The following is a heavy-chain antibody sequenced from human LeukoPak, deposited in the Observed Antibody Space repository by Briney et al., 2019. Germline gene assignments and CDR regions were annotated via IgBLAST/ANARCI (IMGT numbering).Heavy chain of an antibody. CDR1: GYSFTSDW. CDR3: ARLGDASGYFYGGP. J-gene: IGHJ5*02. D-gene: IGHD3-22*01. V-gene: IGHV5-51*01. Sequence: GESLKISCKGSGYSFTSDWIAWVRQMPGKDLEWMGLIYPGDSDARYSPSFQGQVTMSVDKSITTAYLQWSSLKTSDTAMYYCARLGDASGYFYGGPWGQGTLVTVSS. CDR2: IYPGDSDA.